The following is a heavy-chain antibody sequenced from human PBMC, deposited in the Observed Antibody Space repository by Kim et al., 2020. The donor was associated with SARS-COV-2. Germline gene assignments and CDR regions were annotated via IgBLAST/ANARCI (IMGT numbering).Heavy chain of an antibody. CDR3: ARAPGGRVDY. Sequence: SETLSLTCAVYGGSFSGYYWSWIRQPPGKGLEWIGEINHSGSTNYNPSLKSRVTISVDTSKNQFSLKLSSVTAADTAVYYCARAPGGRVDYWGQGTLVTV. CDR1: GGSFSGYY. J-gene: IGHJ4*02. V-gene: IGHV4-34*01. CDR2: INHSGST. D-gene: IGHD2-15*01.